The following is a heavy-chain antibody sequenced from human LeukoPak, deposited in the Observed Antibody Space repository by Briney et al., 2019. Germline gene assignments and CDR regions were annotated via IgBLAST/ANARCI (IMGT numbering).Heavy chain of an antibody. CDR2: IYYSGST. CDR1: GGSISSYY. D-gene: IGHD3-22*01. V-gene: IGHV4-59*08. Sequence: KPSETLSLTCTVSGGSISSYYWSWIRQPPGKGLEWIGYIYYSGSTNYNPSLNSRVTISVDTSKNQFSLKLSSVTAADTAVYYCARLTYYYDSSGYPPAFDIWGQGTMVTVSS. CDR3: ARLTYYYDSSGYPPAFDI. J-gene: IGHJ3*02.